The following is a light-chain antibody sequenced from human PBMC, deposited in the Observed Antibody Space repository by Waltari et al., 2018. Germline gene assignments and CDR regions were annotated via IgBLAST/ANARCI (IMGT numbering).Light chain of an antibody. J-gene: IGKJ4*01. CDR3: QQRSNWPLT. CDR2: DAS. Sequence: EIVLTHSPATLSLSPGERATLSCRASQSVSSYLAWYQQKPGQAPRLLIYDASNRVTGIPARFSGSGSGTDFTLTISSLEPEDFAVYYCQQRSNWPLTFGGGTKVEIK. CDR1: QSVSSY. V-gene: IGKV3-11*01.